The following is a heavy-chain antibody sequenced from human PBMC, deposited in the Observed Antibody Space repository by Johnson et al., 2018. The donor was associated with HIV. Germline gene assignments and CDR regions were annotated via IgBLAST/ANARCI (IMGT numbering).Heavy chain of an antibody. CDR3: AKIVATSVDVFDI. J-gene: IGHJ3*02. CDR1: GFTFSSYA. Sequence: QVQLVESGGGVVQPGRSLRLSCAASGFTFSSYAMHWVRQAPGKGLEWVAVISYDGSNKYYADSVKGRFTISRDNSKNTLYLQMNSLRAEDTAVFYCAKIVATSVDVFDIWGQVTMVTVAS. V-gene: IGHV3-30-3*02. D-gene: IGHD5-12*01. CDR2: ISYDGSNK.